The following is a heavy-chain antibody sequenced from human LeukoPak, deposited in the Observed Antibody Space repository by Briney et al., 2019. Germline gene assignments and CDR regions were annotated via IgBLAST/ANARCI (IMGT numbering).Heavy chain of an antibody. CDR1: GGSISSYY. Sequence: NPSETLSLTCTVSGGSISSYYWSWVRQPAGKGLEWIGRVYSSGNTHYNPSLQSRVTISVDTSKNQFSLKLSSVTAADTAVYYCARTSITSATFFDYWGQGTLVSVSS. J-gene: IGHJ4*02. CDR3: ARTSITSATFFDY. D-gene: IGHD1-14*01. V-gene: IGHV4-4*07. CDR2: VYSSGNT.